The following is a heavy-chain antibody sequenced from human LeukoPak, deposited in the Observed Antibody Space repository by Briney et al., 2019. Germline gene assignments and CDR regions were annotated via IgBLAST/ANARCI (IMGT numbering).Heavy chain of an antibody. CDR2: IYHSGST. CDR1: GGSISSGGYS. CDR3: ARAQLGKTFDY. Sequence: SETLSLTCTVSGGSISSGGYSWSWIRQPPGTGLEWIGYIYHSGSTYYNPSLKSRVTISVDRSKNQFSLKLSSVTAADTAVYYCARAQLGKTFDYWGQGTLVTVSS. J-gene: IGHJ4*02. D-gene: IGHD3-10*01. V-gene: IGHV4-30-2*01.